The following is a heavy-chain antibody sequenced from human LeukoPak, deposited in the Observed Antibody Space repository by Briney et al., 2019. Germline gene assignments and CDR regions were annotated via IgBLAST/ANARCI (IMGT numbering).Heavy chain of an antibody. D-gene: IGHD3-10*01. Sequence: PGRSLRLSCAASGFTFDDYAMHWVRQAPGKGLEWVSGISWNSGSIGYADSVKGRFTISRDNAKNSLYLQMNSLRAEDTALYYCAKDRYYGSRQVDYWGQGTLVTVSS. CDR1: GFTFDDYA. J-gene: IGHJ4*02. V-gene: IGHV3-9*01. CDR2: ISWNSGSI. CDR3: AKDRYYGSRQVDY.